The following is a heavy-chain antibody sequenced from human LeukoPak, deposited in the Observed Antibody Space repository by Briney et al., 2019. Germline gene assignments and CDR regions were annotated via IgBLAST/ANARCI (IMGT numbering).Heavy chain of an antibody. CDR3: AKVETYYDFWSGYPDY. V-gene: IGHV3-23*01. CDR1: GFTFSSYA. Sequence: PGGSLRLSCAASGFTFSSYAMSWVRQAPGKGLEWVSAISGSGGSTYYADSVKGRFTISRDNSKNTLYLQMNSLRAEDTAVYYCAKVETYYDFWSGYPDYWGQGTLVTLSS. D-gene: IGHD3-3*01. CDR2: ISGSGGST. J-gene: IGHJ4*02.